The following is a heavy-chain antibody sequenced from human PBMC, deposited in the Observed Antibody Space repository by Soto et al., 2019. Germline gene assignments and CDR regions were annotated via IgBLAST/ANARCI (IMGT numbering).Heavy chain of an antibody. CDR2: IRSKAYGGTT. J-gene: IGHJ6*02. V-gene: IGHV3-49*03. CDR3: TRDRYYYDSSGYYYQHYYYYGMDV. CDR1: GFTFGDYV. Sequence: GGSLRLSCTASGFTFGDYVMSWFRQAPGKGLEWVGFIRSKAYGGTTEYAASVKGRFTISRDDSKSIAYLQMNSLKTEDTAVYYCTRDRYYYDSSGYYYQHYYYYGMDVWGQGTTVTVSS. D-gene: IGHD3-22*01.